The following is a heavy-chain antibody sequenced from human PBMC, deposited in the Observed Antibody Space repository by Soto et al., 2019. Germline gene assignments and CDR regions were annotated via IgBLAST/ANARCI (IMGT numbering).Heavy chain of an antibody. CDR1: GFTFSSHW. V-gene: IGHV3-7*05. CDR2: IKGDGSEK. CDR3: AKDVR. Sequence: EVQLVESGGDSVQPGGSLRLSCAASGFTFSSHWMSWVRQAPGKGLEWVANIKGDGSEKYYVDSVKGRFTISRDNAKNSLYLQMNSLRVEDTALYYCAKDVRWGQGTLVTVSS. J-gene: IGHJ4*02.